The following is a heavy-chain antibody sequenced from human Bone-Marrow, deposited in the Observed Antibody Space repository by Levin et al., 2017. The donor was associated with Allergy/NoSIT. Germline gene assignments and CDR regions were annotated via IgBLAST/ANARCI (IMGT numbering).Heavy chain of an antibody. Sequence: SQTLSLTCGVSGESISSGGYSWSCIRQPPGKGLEWIAYIYQSGTTYYNPSLKSRVTMSLDMSKNQFSLKLSSVTAADTAVYYCARAIASGIDTWGQGTLVTVSS. D-gene: IGHD3-10*01. J-gene: IGHJ5*02. V-gene: IGHV4-30-2*01. CDR2: IYQSGTT. CDR3: ARAIASGIDT. CDR1: GESISSGGYS.